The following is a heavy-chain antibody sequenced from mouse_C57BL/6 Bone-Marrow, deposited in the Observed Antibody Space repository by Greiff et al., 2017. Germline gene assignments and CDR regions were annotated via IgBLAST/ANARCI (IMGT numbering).Heavy chain of an antibody. V-gene: IGHV14-4*01. J-gene: IGHJ2*01. D-gene: IGHD2-10*02. Sequence: VQLQQSGAELVRPGASVKLSCTASGFNIKDDYMHWVKQRPEQGLEWIGWIDPENGDTESASKFQGKATITADTSSNTAYLQLSSLPSEDTAVYYCTHSIGGFDYWGQGTTLTVSS. CDR2: IDPENGDT. CDR3: THSIGGFDY. CDR1: GFNIKDDY.